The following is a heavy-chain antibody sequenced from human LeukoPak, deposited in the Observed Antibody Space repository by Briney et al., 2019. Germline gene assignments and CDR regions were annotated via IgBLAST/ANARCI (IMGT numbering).Heavy chain of an antibody. CDR3: ARVKRIAARQWNWFDP. CDR2: ISAYNGNT. Sequence: GASVKVSCKASGYTFTSYGISWVRQAPGQGLEWMGWISAYNGNTNYAQKLQGRVTMTTDTSTSTAYMELRSLRSDDTAVYYCARVKRIAARQWNWFDPWGQGTLVTVSS. J-gene: IGHJ5*02. CDR1: GYTFTSYG. D-gene: IGHD6-6*01. V-gene: IGHV1-18*01.